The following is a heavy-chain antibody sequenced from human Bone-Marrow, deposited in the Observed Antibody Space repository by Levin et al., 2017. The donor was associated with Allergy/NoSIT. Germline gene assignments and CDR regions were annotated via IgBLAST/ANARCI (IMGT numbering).Heavy chain of an antibody. J-gene: IGHJ4*02. Sequence: NTSETLSLTCTVSGGSISSGDYYWSWIRQPPGKGLEWIGYIYYSGSAYYNPSLKSRVTISVDTSKNQFSLKVTSVTAADTAVYYCATFYYYDTSGFDHWGQGSLVTVSS. V-gene: IGHV4-30-4*01. D-gene: IGHD3-22*01. CDR1: GGSISSGDYY. CDR2: IYYSGSA. CDR3: ATFYYYDTSGFDH.